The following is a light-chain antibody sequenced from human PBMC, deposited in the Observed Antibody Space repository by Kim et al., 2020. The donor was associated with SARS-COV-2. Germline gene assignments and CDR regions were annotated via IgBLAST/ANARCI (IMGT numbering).Light chain of an antibody. CDR1: NSNIGSKG. Sequence: QSVLTQPPSASGTPGQRVTISCSGSNSNIGSKGATWYRQLPGTAPKLLMYNDNKRPTGVPDRFSGSKSGSSASLVISGLQSEDEADYYCAAWDDSLYGRVFGGGTQLTVL. CDR2: NDN. V-gene: IGLV1-44*01. CDR3: AAWDDSLYGRV. J-gene: IGLJ3*02.